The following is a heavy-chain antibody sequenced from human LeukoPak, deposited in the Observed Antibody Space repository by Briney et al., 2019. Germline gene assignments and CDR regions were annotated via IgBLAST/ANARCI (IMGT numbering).Heavy chain of an antibody. D-gene: IGHD3-3*01. V-gene: IGHV3-30*02. Sequence: GGSLRLSCVTSGFNFNQYGMHWVRQAPGKGLEWVSYIRYDGSDKHYADSVKGRFTISRDDSKNTLYLQMSSLRAEDTAVYYCARDWDYNFWSNYVHWGQGNLVTVSS. CDR3: ARDWDYNFWSNYVH. CDR1: GFNFNQYG. J-gene: IGHJ4*02. CDR2: IRYDGSDK.